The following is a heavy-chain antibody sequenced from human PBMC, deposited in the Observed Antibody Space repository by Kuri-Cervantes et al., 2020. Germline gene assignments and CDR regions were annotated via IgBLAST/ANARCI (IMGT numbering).Heavy chain of an antibody. J-gene: IGHJ3*02. CDR2: MYYRSRWYS. Sequence: SQTLSLTCAISGDSVSSKTAGWNWIRQSPSRGLEWLGRMYYRSRWYSDYAVSVKSRITINPDTSKNQFSLQLNSVTPEDTAVYYCARELPVLGAFDIWGQGTMVTVSS. D-gene: IGHD4/OR15-4a*01. V-gene: IGHV6-1*01. CDR3: ARELPVLGAFDI. CDR1: GDSVSSKTAG.